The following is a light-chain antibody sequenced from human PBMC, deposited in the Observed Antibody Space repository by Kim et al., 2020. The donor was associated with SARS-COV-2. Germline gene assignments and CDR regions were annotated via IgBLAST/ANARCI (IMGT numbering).Light chain of an antibody. CDR2: DVR. V-gene: IGLV2-14*04. CDR3: SSHTTSSTYV. J-gene: IGLJ1*01. CDR1: SSDVGYYDS. Sequence: GQAITISCTGTSSDVGYYDSVSCYQQHPGKPHKLIMYDVRERASGVSNRFSATQSGNTASLTISGLRTDDEADYYCSSHTTSSTYVFGSGTRVTVL.